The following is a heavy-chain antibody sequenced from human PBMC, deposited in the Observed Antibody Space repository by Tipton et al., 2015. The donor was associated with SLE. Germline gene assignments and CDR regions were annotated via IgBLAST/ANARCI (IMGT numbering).Heavy chain of an antibody. CDR1: GYSISSGYY. J-gene: IGHJ3*02. Sequence: TLSLTCAVSGYSISSGYYWGWIRQPPGEGLEWIGSIYHSGSTYYNPPPKSRVTISVDTSKNQFSLKLSSVTAADTAVYYCARRDAFDIWGQGTMVTVSS. CDR2: IYHSGST. V-gene: IGHV4-38-2*01. CDR3: ARRDAFDI.